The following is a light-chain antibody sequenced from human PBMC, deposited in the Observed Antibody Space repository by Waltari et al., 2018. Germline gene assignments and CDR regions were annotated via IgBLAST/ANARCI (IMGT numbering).Light chain of an antibody. Sequence: QSALTQPASVSGSPGQSITISCTGTTSDIGFYNYVSWYQQHPGKAPKLMIYEVFNRPSGVSNRFSGSKSGNTASLTISGLQADDEAHYYCNSYAGSNSVLFGAGTKLTVL. CDR2: EVF. V-gene: IGLV2-14*01. J-gene: IGLJ2*01. CDR3: NSYAGSNSVL. CDR1: TSDIGFYNY.